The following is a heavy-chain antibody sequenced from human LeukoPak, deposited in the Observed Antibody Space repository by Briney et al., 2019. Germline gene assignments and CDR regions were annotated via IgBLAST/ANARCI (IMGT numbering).Heavy chain of an antibody. J-gene: IGHJ4*02. CDR1: GGSISSNY. Sequence: KPSETLSLTCTVSGGSISSNYWSWIRQPPGKGLEWIGYIYYSGSTNYNPSLKSRVTISVDTSKNQFSLKLSSVTAADTAVYYCASIAAAGPKFDYWGQGTLVTVSS. V-gene: IGHV4-59*01. CDR3: ASIAAAGPKFDY. CDR2: IYYSGST. D-gene: IGHD6-13*01.